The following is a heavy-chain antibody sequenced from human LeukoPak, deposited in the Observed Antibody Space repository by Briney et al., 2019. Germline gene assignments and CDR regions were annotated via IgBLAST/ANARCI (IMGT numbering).Heavy chain of an antibody. CDR3: ARRVSGDYGHWFDP. D-gene: IGHD4-17*01. J-gene: IGHJ5*02. CDR1: GGSASSGNYY. V-gene: IGHV4-61*01. Sequence: SETLSLTCTVSGGSASSGNYYWTWIRQPPGKGLEWIGYNSYSGSANYNPSLKSRVTISLDTSKNQFSLKLSSVTAADTAIYYCARRVSGDYGHWFDPWGQGTLVTVSS. CDR2: NSYSGSA.